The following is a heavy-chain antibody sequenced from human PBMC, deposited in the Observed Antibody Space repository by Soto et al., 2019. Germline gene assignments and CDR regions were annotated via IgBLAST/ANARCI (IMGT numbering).Heavy chain of an antibody. CDR1: GDSINTNDYF. CDR2: IYYLGTT. CDR3: ARGFRMTMVRGVIMLWWFDP. D-gene: IGHD3-10*01. Sequence: PSETLSLTCSVSGDSINTNDYFWSWIRQSPGKGLEWMGYIYYLGTTYYNPSLKSRLTISIDTSKNQFSLKLSSVTAADTAVYYCARGFRMTMVRGVIMLWWFDPWGQGTLVTVSS. J-gene: IGHJ5*02. V-gene: IGHV4-30-4*01.